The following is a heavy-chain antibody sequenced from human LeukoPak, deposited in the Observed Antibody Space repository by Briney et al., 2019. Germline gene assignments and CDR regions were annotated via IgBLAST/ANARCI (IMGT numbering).Heavy chain of an antibody. CDR3: ARDLGGYPFFMDV. J-gene: IGHJ6*03. V-gene: IGHV4-39*07. Sequence: SETLSLTCSVSGGSLRSDRHNWAWVRQSADKGLEHIGSVDQTGSPYYNPPLKSRVTISVDMSNKQFSLNQTSVTAADTAVYYCARDLGGYPFFMDVWGKGITVTVSS. CDR1: GGSLRSDRHN. D-gene: IGHD2-15*01. CDR2: VDQTGSP.